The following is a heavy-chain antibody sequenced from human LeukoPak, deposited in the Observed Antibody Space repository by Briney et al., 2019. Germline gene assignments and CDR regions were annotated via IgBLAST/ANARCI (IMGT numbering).Heavy chain of an antibody. Sequence: GGSLRLSCTASGFTFGNYAMSWVRQAPGMGLEWVSALSGSGSSTFYADSVKGRFTISRDNSKNTLYLQMNSLRAEDTAVYYCARETSITIFGVVMDTRFDYWGQGTLVTVSS. CDR3: ARETSITIFGVVMDTRFDY. D-gene: IGHD3-3*01. CDR2: LSGSGSST. J-gene: IGHJ4*02. CDR1: GFTFGNYA. V-gene: IGHV3-23*01.